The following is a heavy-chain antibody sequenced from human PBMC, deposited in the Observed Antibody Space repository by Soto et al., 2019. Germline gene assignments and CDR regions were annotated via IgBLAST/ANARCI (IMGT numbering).Heavy chain of an antibody. D-gene: IGHD2-2*02. CDR1: GGTFSSYA. V-gene: IGHV1-69*06. CDR3: ASCSSTSCYTYYYYYGMDV. Sequence: QVQLVQSGAEVKKPGSSVKVSCKASGGTFSSYAISWVRQAPGQGLEWMGGIIPIFGTANYAQKFQGRVTITADKSTSTAYMELSSLRSEDTAAYYCASCSSTSCYTYYYYYGMDVWGQGTTVTVSS. J-gene: IGHJ6*02. CDR2: IIPIFGTA.